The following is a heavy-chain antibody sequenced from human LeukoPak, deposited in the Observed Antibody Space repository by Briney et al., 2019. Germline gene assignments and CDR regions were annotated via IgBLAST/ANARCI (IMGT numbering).Heavy chain of an antibody. CDR1: GGSFSGYY. V-gene: IGHV4-34*01. CDR2: INHSGST. Sequence: SETLSLTCAVYGGSFSGYYWSWIRQPPGKGLEWIGEINHSGSTNYNPSLKSRVTISVDTSKNQFSLKLSSVTAADTAVYYCARGVYGRDGYMSTDERNYFDYWGQGTLVTVSS. CDR3: ARGVYGRDGYMSTDERNYFDY. J-gene: IGHJ4*02. D-gene: IGHD5-24*01.